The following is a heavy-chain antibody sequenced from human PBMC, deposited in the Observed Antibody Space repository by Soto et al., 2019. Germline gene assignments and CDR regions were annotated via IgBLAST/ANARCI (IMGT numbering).Heavy chain of an antibody. J-gene: IGHJ4*02. CDR2: FDPEDGET. V-gene: IGHV1-24*01. CDR3: ATAPMAYGTNYDSSGYYFGY. D-gene: IGHD3-22*01. CDR1: GYTLTELS. Sequence: ASVKVSCKVSGYTLTELSMHWVRQAPGKGLEWMGGFDPEDGETIYAQKFQGRVTMTEDTSTDTAYMELSSLRSEDTAVYYCATAPMAYGTNYDSSGYYFGYWGQGTLVPSPQ.